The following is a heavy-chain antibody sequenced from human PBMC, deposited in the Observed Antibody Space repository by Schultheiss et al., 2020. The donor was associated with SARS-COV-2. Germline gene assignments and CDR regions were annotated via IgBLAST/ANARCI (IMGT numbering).Heavy chain of an antibody. CDR3: ARGGIQRHEFDY. CDR2: ISAYNGNT. J-gene: IGHJ4*02. V-gene: IGHV1-18*01. CDR1: GYTFTSYD. Sequence: ASVKVSCKASGYTFTSYDINWVRQATGQGLEWMGWISAYNGNTNYAQKLQGRVTMTTDTSTSTAYMELRSLRSDDTAVYYCARGGIQRHEFDYWGQGTLVTVSS.